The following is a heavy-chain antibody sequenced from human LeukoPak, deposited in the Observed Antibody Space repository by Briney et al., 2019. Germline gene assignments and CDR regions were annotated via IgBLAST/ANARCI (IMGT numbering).Heavy chain of an antibody. D-gene: IGHD3-22*01. J-gene: IGHJ5*02. Sequence: PGRSLRLSCAASGFTFSSYGMHWVRQAPGKGLEWVAVICYDGSNKYYADSVKGRFTISRDNSKNTLYLQMNSLRAEDTAVYYCAKEAVTYYYDSSGFNWFDPWGQGTLVTVSS. V-gene: IGHV3-33*06. CDR2: ICYDGSNK. CDR3: AKEAVTYYYDSSGFNWFDP. CDR1: GFTFSSYG.